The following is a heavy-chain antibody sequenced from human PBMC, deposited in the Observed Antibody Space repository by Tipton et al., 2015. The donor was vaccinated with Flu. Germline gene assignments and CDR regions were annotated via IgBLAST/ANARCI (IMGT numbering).Heavy chain of an antibody. J-gene: IGHJ4*02. D-gene: IGHD2-21*02. V-gene: IGHV3-74*01. CDR2: ISPDGSTT. CDR3: STAFAGINNF. Sequence: SLRLSCAASGFTFRSDWMHWVRQTPGKRLVWVSGISPDGSTTIYADSVKGRFTISRDNAKNTLFLQMSSLRAEDTAVYYCSTAFAGINNFWGQGTLVPVSS. CDR1: GFTFRSDW.